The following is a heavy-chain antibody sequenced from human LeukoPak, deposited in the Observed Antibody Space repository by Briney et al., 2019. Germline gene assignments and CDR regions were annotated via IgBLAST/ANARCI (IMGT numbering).Heavy chain of an antibody. Sequence: SETLSLTCGVSGYSISSGYHWGWIRQPTGKGLEWIGSMSHSGSTYYNPSLKSRVTISVDTSKNQFSVKLSSVTAADTAVYYCARHHLYDSSGDGRFYFDYWGQGTLVTVSS. D-gene: IGHD3-22*01. CDR2: MSHSGST. J-gene: IGHJ4*02. CDR3: ARHHLYDSSGDGRFYFDY. V-gene: IGHV4-38-2*01. CDR1: GYSISSGYH.